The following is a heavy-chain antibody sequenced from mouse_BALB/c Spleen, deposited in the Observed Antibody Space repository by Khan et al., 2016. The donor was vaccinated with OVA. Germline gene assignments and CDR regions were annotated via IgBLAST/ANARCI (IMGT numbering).Heavy chain of an antibody. D-gene: IGHD2-4*01. CDR3: ARRDYEAMDY. Sequence: VRLQQSGAELVRPGALVKLSCKPSGFNITDYYIHWVKERPEQGLEWIGWIDPENGNTIYDPKFQDKASMTADTSSNTAYLQLSSLTSEDTAVYYCARRDYEAMDYWGQGTSVTVSS. J-gene: IGHJ4*01. CDR1: GFNITDYY. V-gene: IGHV14-1*02. CDR2: IDPENGNT.